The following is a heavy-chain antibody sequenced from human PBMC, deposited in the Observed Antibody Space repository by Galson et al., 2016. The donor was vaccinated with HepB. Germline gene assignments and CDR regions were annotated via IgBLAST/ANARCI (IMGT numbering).Heavy chain of an antibody. CDR1: GYSFTSHW. J-gene: IGHJ3*02. D-gene: IGHD5-24*01. CDR3: ARQNRNRWDALDI. Sequence: QSGAEVKKPGETLKISCKGSGYSFTSHWVGWVRQMPGQGLEWMGIIYPGDSDTRYSPSFQGQVTISADKSISTAYLQWSRLKASETAMYYCARQNRNRWDALDIGGQGTMVTVSS. V-gene: IGHV5-51*01. CDR2: IYPGDSDT.